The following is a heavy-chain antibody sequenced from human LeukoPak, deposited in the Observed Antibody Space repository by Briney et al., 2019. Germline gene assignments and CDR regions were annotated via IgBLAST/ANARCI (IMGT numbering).Heavy chain of an antibody. CDR2: INHSGST. CDR3: ASGASANPLPQRHYYYYMDV. V-gene: IGHV4-34*01. D-gene: IGHD6-25*01. Sequence: PSETLSLTCAVYGGSFNGYYWSWIRQPPGKGLEWIGEINHSGSTNYNPSLKSRVTISVDTSKNQFSLKLSSVTAADTAVYYCASGASANPLPQRHYYYYMDVWGKGTTVTVSS. J-gene: IGHJ6*03. CDR1: GGSFNGYY.